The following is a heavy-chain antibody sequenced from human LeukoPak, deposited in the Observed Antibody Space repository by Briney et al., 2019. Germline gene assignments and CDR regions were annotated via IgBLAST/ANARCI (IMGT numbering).Heavy chain of an antibody. CDR1: GGSISSSSYY. V-gene: IGHV4-39*01. CDR2: FYYSGST. Sequence: SETLSLTCTVSGGSISSSSYYWSWIRQPPGKGLEWIGTFYYSGSTYYNPSLKSRVTISVDTSKNQFSLKLSSVTAADTAVYYCARNHQAHWGSYWYFDLWGRGTLVSVSS. D-gene: IGHD7-27*01. J-gene: IGHJ2*01. CDR3: ARNHQAHWGSYWYFDL.